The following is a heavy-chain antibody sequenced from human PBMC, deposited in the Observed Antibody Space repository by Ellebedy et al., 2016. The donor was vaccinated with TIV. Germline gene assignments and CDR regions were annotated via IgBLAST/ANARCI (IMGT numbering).Heavy chain of an antibody. D-gene: IGHD3-16*02. Sequence: GGSLRLSCAGSGFTFSSYEMNWVRQAPGKGLEWVSYISSSGSTTYYADSVKGRFTISRDNSKNTLYLQMNSLRAEDTAVYYCAKDPAGTTKVWGSYRYKLFDYWGQGTLVTVSS. CDR1: GFTFSSYE. CDR2: ISSSGSTT. V-gene: IGHV3-48*03. CDR3: AKDPAGTTKVWGSYRYKLFDY. J-gene: IGHJ4*02.